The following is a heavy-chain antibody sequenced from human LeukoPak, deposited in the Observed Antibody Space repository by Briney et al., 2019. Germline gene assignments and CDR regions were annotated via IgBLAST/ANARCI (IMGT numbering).Heavy chain of an antibody. CDR1: GGSISNYY. D-gene: IGHD6-13*01. J-gene: IGHJ6*02. CDR3: ARDPGSSSFLTGYYYYGMDV. CDR2: IYYSGST. Sequence: KPSETLSLTCTVSGGSISNYYWNRIRQPPGKGLEWIGYIYYSGSTNYNPSLKSRVTISVDTSKNQFSLKLSSVTAADTAVYYCARDPGSSSFLTGYYYYGMDVWGQGTTVTVSS. V-gene: IGHV4-59*01.